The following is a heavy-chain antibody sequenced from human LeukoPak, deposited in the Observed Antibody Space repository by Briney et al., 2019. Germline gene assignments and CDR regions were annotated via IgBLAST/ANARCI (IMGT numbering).Heavy chain of an antibody. V-gene: IGHV3-7*01. CDR2: IKHDESEK. Sequence: GGSLRLSCAASGFSFNNYWMSWVRQTPEKGLEWVANIKHDESEKYYVDSVKGRLTISRDNAKNSVYLQMNSLRVEDTAVYYCAKDSCSSTSCYIAYWGQGTLSPSPQ. CDR3: AKDSCSSTSCYIAY. D-gene: IGHD2-2*02. CDR1: GFSFNNYW. J-gene: IGHJ4*02.